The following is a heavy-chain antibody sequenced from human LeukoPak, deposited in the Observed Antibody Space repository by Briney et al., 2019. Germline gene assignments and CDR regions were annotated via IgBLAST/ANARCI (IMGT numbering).Heavy chain of an antibody. Sequence: GESLKISCKGSGYSFTCYWIGWVRQMPGKGLEWMGIIYPGDSDTRYSPSFQGQVTISADKSISTAYLQWSSLKASDTAMYYCAREVVPAANLYYFDYWGQGTLVTVSS. CDR1: GYSFTCYW. D-gene: IGHD2-2*01. CDR3: AREVVPAANLYYFDY. CDR2: IYPGDSDT. V-gene: IGHV5-51*01. J-gene: IGHJ4*02.